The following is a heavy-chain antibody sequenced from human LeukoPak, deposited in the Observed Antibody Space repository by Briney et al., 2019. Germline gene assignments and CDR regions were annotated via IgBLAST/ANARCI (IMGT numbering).Heavy chain of an antibody. CDR1: GYTFAKYG. D-gene: IGHD1-26*01. J-gene: IGHJ3*02. CDR3: ARRSRVGATRKDDAFDI. Sequence: ASVTVSCTASGYTFAKYGIGWVRQAPGQGLEWMGWISAYNGHTDYAQNLQGRLTVTTDTSTSTAYMDLRSLRSDDTAVYYCARRSRVGATRKDDAFDIWGQGTMVTVSS. CDR2: ISAYNGHT. V-gene: IGHV1-18*01.